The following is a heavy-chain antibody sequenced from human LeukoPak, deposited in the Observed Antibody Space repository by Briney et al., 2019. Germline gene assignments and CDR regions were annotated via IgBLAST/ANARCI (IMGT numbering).Heavy chain of an antibody. Sequence: GGSLRLSCAASGLTVSSNYMSWVRQAPGKGLEWVSVIYSGGNTYYADSVKGRLTISRDNSKNTLYLQMNSLRAEDTAVYYCAELGITMIGGVWGKGTTVTISS. CDR3: AELGITMIGGV. D-gene: IGHD3-10*02. J-gene: IGHJ6*04. V-gene: IGHV3-53*01. CDR1: GLTVSSNY. CDR2: IYSGGNT.